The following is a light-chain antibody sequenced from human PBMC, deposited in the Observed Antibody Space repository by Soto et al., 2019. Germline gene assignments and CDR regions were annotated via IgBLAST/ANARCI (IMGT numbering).Light chain of an antibody. J-gene: IGKJ2*01. Sequence: EIVLTQSPGTLSLSPGERATLSCRASQSVSSSYLAWYQQKPGQAPRLLIYGASSRATGIPDRFSGSGSATDFTLTISRLEPEDFAGYYCQQFGSSLYTFGQGTKLEIK. CDR3: QQFGSSLYT. V-gene: IGKV3-20*01. CDR1: QSVSSSY. CDR2: GAS.